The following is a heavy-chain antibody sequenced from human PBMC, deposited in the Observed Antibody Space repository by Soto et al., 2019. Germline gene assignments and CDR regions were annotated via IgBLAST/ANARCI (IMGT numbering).Heavy chain of an antibody. CDR1: GFTFSSYS. D-gene: IGHD5-12*01. V-gene: IGHV3-48*01. J-gene: IGHJ2*01. Sequence: GGSLRLSCAASGFTFSSYSMNWVRQAPGKGLEWVSYISSSSSTIYYADSVKGRFTIPRDNAKNSLYLQMNSLRAEDTAVYYCARGNHRWLQLWYFDLWGRGTLVTVSS. CDR3: ARGNHRWLQLWYFDL. CDR2: ISSSSSTI.